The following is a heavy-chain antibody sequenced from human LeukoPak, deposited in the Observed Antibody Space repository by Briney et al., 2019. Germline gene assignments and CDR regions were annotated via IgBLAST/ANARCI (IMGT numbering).Heavy chain of an antibody. CDR3: ARNTAGVDQGYYFDY. CDR1: GGSISIYY. Sequence: PSETLSLTCTVSGGSISIYYWSWIRQPPGKGLEWIGYIYYSGSTNYNPSLKSRVTISVDTSKNQFSLKLSSVTAADTAVYYCARNTAGVDQGYYFDYWGQGTLVTVSS. D-gene: IGHD5-12*01. J-gene: IGHJ4*02. V-gene: IGHV4-59*01. CDR2: IYYSGST.